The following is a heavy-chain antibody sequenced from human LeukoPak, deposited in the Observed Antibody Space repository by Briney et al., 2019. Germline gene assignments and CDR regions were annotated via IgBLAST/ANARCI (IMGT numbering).Heavy chain of an antibody. Sequence: QPGGSLRLSCAASGFAFSNYAMSWVRQVPARGLQWVSSISGSGDDTYYADSVKGRFTISRDNSEYTLYLHMHSLRAEDTAIYYCAKDQRYSYDIFWGLGTLVTVSS. V-gene: IGHV3-23*01. CDR2: ISGSGDDT. D-gene: IGHD5-12*01. CDR1: GFAFSNYA. CDR3: AKDQRYSYDIF. J-gene: IGHJ4*02.